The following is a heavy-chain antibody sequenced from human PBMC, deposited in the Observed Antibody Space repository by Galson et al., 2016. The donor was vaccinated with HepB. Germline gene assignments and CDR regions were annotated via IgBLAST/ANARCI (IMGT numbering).Heavy chain of an antibody. CDR2: IHHSGST. D-gene: IGHD7-27*01. V-gene: IGHV4-4*02. CDR1: GGSFSDDTW. Sequence: SETLSLTCAASGGSFSDDTWWTWVRQPPGKGLEWIGEIHHSGSTNYNPSLKSRVTISVDRSKHQLSLKLSSVTAADTALYYCARGGNWVFDDWGQGTLVTVSS. J-gene: IGHJ4*02. CDR3: ARGGNWVFDD.